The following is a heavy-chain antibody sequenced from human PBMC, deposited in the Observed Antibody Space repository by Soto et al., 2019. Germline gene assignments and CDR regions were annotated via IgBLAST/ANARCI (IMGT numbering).Heavy chain of an antibody. CDR1: GFTFSSYA. Sequence: GGSLRLSCAASGFTFSSYAMSWVRQAPGKGLEWVSAISGSGGSTYYADYVKGRFTISRDNSKNTLYLQMNSLRAEDTAVYYCAKRIVATIRNWFDPWGQGTLVTVSS. CDR2: ISGSGGST. D-gene: IGHD5-12*01. CDR3: AKRIVATIRNWFDP. V-gene: IGHV3-23*01. J-gene: IGHJ5*02.